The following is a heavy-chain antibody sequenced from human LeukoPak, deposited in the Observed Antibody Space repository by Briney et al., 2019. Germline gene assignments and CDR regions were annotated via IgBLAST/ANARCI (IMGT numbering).Heavy chain of an antibody. CDR1: GGSFSGYY. CDR3: ARAPNYDILTGYSNYYYYYYMDV. V-gene: IGHV4-34*01. J-gene: IGHJ6*03. Sequence: SETLSLTCAVYGGSFSGYYWSWIRQPPGKGLEWIGEINHSGSTNYNPSLKSRVTISVDTSKNQFSLKLSSVTAADTAVYYRARAPNYDILTGYSNYYYYYYMDVWGKGTTVTISS. D-gene: IGHD3-9*01. CDR2: INHSGST.